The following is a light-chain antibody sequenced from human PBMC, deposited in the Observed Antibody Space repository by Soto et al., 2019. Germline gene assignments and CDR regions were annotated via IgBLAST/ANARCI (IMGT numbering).Light chain of an antibody. CDR2: GND. CDR3: ATWDESRNGYVV. CDR1: SSNIGSNA. Sequence: QPVLTQPPSASGTPGQRVTISCSGGSSNIGSNAVNWYQQLPGTAPKLLIYGNDQRPSGVPDRFSGSKSGTSASLAISGLLSADEADYYCATWDESRNGYVVFGGGTKVTVL. V-gene: IGLV1-44*01. J-gene: IGLJ2*01.